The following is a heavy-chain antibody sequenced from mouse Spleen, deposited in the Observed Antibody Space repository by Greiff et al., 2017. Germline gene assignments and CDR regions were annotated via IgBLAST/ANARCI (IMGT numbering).Heavy chain of an antibody. Sequence: DVMLVESGGGLVKLGGSLKLSCAASGFTFSSYAMSWVRQTPEKRLEWVATISSGGGNTYYPDSVKGRFTISRDNAKNTLYLQMSSLKSEDTAMYYCARNYGSHWYFDVWGAGTTVTVSS. V-gene: IGHV5-9*01. CDR1: GFTFSSYA. D-gene: IGHD1-1*01. CDR3: ARNYGSHWYFDV. CDR2: ISSGGGNT. J-gene: IGHJ1*01.